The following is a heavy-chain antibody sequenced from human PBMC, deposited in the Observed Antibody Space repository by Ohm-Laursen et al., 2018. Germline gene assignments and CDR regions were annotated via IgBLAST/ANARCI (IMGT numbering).Heavy chain of an antibody. CDR2: INPNSGGT. J-gene: IGHJ4*02. D-gene: IGHD3-22*01. V-gene: IGHV1-2*02. Sequence: SVKVSCKSSGYTFTGYYMHWVRQAPGQGLEWMGWINPNSGGTNYAQKLQGRVTMTTDTSTSTAYMELRSLRSDDTAVYYCARDHGSSGSDYWGQGTLVTVSS. CDR1: GYTFTGYY. CDR3: ARDHGSSGSDY.